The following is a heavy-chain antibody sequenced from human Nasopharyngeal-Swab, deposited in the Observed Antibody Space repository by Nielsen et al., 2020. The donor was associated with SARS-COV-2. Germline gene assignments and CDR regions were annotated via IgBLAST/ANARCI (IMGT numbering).Heavy chain of an antibody. CDR2: ITWNSGGI. CDR3: AKLGAQGAVADHFDS. J-gene: IGHJ4*02. D-gene: IGHD6-19*01. Sequence: CAASGFTFDDYAMHWVRQAPGKGLEWVSGITWNSGGIGYADSVKGRFTISRDNAKNSLYLQMNSLRPEDTALYYCAKLGAQGAVADHFDSWGQGTLVTVSS. CDR1: GFTFDDYA. V-gene: IGHV3-9*01.